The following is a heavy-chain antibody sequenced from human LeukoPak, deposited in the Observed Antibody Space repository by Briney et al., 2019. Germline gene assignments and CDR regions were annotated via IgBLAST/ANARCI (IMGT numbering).Heavy chain of an antibody. CDR3: ARYYYDSGSYYGAFDI. D-gene: IGHD3-10*01. V-gene: IGHV4-4*02. Sequence: PSETLSLTCAVSGDSMSSLKWWTWVRQPPGKGLEWIGEIHHSGSTNYNPSLKSRVTISRDTSKNQFSLKLSSVTAADTAVYYCARYYYDSGSYYGAFDIWGQGTMLTVSS. CDR2: IHHSGST. J-gene: IGHJ3*02. CDR1: GDSMSSLKW.